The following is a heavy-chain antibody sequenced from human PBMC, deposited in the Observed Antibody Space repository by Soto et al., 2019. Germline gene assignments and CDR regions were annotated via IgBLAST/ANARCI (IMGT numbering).Heavy chain of an antibody. V-gene: IGHV1-2*02. CDR3: ARSPVDTAMVDYYYYMDV. D-gene: IGHD5-18*01. CDR2: INPNSGGT. CDR1: GYTFTGYY. J-gene: IGHJ6*03. Sequence: ASVKVSCKASGYTFTGYYMHWVRQAPGQGLEWMGWINPNSGGTNYAQKFQGRVTMTRDTSISTAYMELSRLRSDDTALYYCARSPVDTAMVDYYYYMDVWGKGTTVTVSS.